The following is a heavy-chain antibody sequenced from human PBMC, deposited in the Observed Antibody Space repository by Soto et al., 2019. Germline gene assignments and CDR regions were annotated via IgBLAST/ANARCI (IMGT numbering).Heavy chain of an antibody. Sequence: PGGSLRLSCAASGFTVSSNYMSWVRQAPGKGLEWVSVIYSGGSTYYADSVKGRFTISRDNSKNTLYLQMNSLRAEDTAVYYCARDLGGSSSWYGNHDAFDSWGQGTMVTVSS. CDR2: IYSGGST. D-gene: IGHD6-13*01. CDR3: ARDLGGSSSWYGNHDAFDS. CDR1: GFTVSSNY. J-gene: IGHJ3*02. V-gene: IGHV3-66*01.